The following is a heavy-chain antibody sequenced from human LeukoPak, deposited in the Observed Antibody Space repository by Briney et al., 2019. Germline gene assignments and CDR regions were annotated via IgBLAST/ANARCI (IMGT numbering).Heavy chain of an antibody. CDR1: GGSFSGYY. J-gene: IGHJ4*02. V-gene: IGHV4-34*01. CDR3: ARGGKLTIFGVVITPVSDY. D-gene: IGHD3-3*01. Sequence: SETLSLTCAVYGGSFSGYYWSWIRQPPGKGLEWIGEINHSGSTNYNPSLKSRVTISVDTSKNQFSLKLSSVTAADTAVYYCARGGKLTIFGVVITPVSDYWGQGTLVTVSS. CDR2: INHSGST.